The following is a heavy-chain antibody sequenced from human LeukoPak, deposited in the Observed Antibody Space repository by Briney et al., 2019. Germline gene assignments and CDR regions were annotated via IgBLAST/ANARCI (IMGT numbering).Heavy chain of an antibody. CDR3: ARSLAAGFDI. D-gene: IGHD6-25*01. J-gene: IGHJ3*02. CDR2: MKQDGSEK. V-gene: IGHV3-7*04. Sequence: GGSLRLSCAASGFTFSSYWMSWIRQAPGKGLEWVANMKQDGSEKYYVDSVKGRFTISRDNAKNSLYLQMNSLRTEDTAVYYCARSLAAGFDIWGQGTMVTVSS. CDR1: GFTFSSYW.